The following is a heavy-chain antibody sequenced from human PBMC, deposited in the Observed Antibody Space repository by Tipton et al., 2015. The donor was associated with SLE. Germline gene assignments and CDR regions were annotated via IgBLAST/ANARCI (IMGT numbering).Heavy chain of an antibody. CDR3: ARVTRGGWFDP. V-gene: IGHV4-4*07. CDR2: IYTSGST. J-gene: IGHJ5*02. D-gene: IGHD3-16*01. Sequence: LRLSCNVSGGSISSYYWSWIRQPAGKGLEWIGRIYTSGSTNYSPSLNSRVTMSVDTSKNQFSLKLSSVTAADTAVYYCARVTRGGWFDPWGQGTLVTVSS. CDR1: GGSISSYY.